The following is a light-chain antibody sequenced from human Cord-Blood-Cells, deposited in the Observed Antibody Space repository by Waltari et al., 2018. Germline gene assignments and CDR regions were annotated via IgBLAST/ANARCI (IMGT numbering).Light chain of an antibody. CDR3: SSYTSSSTLVV. J-gene: IGLJ2*01. Sequence: GSPGQSITISCTGTSSDVGGYNYVSWYQQHPGKAPKLMIYEVSNRPSGVSNRFSGSKSGNTASLTISGLQAEDEADYYCSSYTSSSTLVVFGGGTKLTVL. V-gene: IGLV2-14*01. CDR1: SSDVGGYNY. CDR2: EVS.